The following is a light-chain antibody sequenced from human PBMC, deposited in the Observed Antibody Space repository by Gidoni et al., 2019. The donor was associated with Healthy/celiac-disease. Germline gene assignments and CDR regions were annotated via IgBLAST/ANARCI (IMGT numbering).Light chain of an antibody. Sequence: EIVLTQSPATLSLSPGERATLSCRASQSVSSYLAWYQQKPGQAPRLLIYDASNRATGIPARFSGSGSGTDFTLTISSLEPEDLAVYYCQQRSNWPSITFGQXTRLEIK. J-gene: IGKJ5*01. CDR1: QSVSSY. CDR3: QQRSNWPSIT. CDR2: DAS. V-gene: IGKV3-11*01.